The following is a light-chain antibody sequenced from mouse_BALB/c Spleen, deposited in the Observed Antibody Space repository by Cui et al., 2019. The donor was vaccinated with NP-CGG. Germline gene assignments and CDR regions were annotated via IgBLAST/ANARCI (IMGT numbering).Light chain of an antibody. CDR2: GTN. J-gene: IGLJ1*01. CDR1: TGAVTTSNY. CDR3: ALWYSNHWV. V-gene: IGLV1*01. Sequence: QPVVTHESALTTSPGGTVIPTWCSSTGAVTTSNYANWVQEKPDHLFTGLIGGTNNRAPGVPARFSGSLIGDKAALTITGAQTEDEAIYFCALWYSNHWVFGGGTKLTVL.